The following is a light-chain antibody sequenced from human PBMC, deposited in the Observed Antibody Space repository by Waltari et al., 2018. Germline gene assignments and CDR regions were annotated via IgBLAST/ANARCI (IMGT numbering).Light chain of an antibody. J-gene: IGKJ5*01. Sequence: EIVMTQSPGTLAVSPGERATLSCRANQDIRSNLAWYQQKPGQAPRLLIYGASTRATGIPDRFSGSGSGTEFTLSISSLQSEDSAVYYCQQYTGWKFGQGTRLEIK. CDR3: QQYTGWK. CDR1: QDIRSN. CDR2: GAS. V-gene: IGKV3D-15*01.